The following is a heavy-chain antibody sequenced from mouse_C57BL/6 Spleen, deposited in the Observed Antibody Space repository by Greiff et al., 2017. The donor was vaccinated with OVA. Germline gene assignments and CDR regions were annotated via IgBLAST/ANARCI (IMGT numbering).Heavy chain of an antibody. D-gene: IGHD2-1*01. Sequence: QVQLQQSGAELVRPGASVTLSCKASGYTFTDYEMHWVKQTPVHGLEWIGAIDPETGGTAYNQKFKGKALLTADKSSSTDYMELRSLTSEDSAVYCGTGDYDNYGGARDYWGQGTSVTVSS. CDR3: TGDYDNYGGARDY. CDR2: IDPETGGT. CDR1: GYTFTDYE. J-gene: IGHJ4*01. V-gene: IGHV1-15*01.